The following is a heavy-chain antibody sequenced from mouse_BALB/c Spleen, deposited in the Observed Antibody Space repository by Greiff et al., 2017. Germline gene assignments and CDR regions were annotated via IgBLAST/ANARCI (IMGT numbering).Heavy chain of an antibody. CDR1: GFTFSSYA. J-gene: IGHJ1*01. CDR2: ISSGGSYT. CDR3: ARRLLDWYFDV. D-gene: IGHD2-3*01. Sequence: EVQLVESGGGLVKPGGSLKLSCAASGFTFSSYAMSWVRQTPEKRLEWVATISSGGSYTYYPDSVKGRFTISRDNAKNTLYLQMSSLRSEDTAMYYCARRLLDWYFDVWGAGTTVTVAS. V-gene: IGHV5-9-3*01.